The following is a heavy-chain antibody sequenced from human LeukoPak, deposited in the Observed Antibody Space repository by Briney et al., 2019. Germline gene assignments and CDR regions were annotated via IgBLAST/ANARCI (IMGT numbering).Heavy chain of an antibody. Sequence: SETLSLTCTVSGGSISSGDYYWSWIRQPPGKGLEWIGHIYYSGTTYYNPSLKSRVTFSVDTFKNQFSLHLISVTAADTAVYYCARETNIWGSLDYWGQGALVTVSS. V-gene: IGHV4-30-4*01. D-gene: IGHD2/OR15-2a*01. CDR2: IYYSGTT. J-gene: IGHJ4*02. CDR1: GGSISSGDYY. CDR3: ARETNIWGSLDY.